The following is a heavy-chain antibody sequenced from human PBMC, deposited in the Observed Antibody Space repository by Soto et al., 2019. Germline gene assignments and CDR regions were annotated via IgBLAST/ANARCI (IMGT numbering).Heavy chain of an antibody. J-gene: IGHJ5*02. D-gene: IGHD6-13*01. CDR3: ATAGYSSRVTVWFDP. Sequence: GASVKVSCKVSGYTLTELSMHWVRQAPGKGLEWMGGFDPEDGETIYAQKFQGRVTMTEDTSTDTAYMELSSLRSEDTAVYYCATAGYSSRVTVWFDPWGQGTLVTVSS. V-gene: IGHV1-24*01. CDR2: FDPEDGET. CDR1: GYTLTELS.